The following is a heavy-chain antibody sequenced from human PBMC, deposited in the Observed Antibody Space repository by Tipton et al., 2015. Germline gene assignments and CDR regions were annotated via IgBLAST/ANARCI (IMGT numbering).Heavy chain of an antibody. Sequence: SLRLSCAASGISFDDKAMHWVRQAPGKGLEWVANIKPDGSESYYLESVKGRFTFSRDNAKNSLYLQMNRLRAEDTAVYYCARSGGYGWDQWGQGTLVTVSS. V-gene: IGHV3-7*01. D-gene: IGHD5-12*01. CDR2: IKPDGSES. J-gene: IGHJ4*02. CDR1: GISFDDKA. CDR3: ARSGGYGWDQ.